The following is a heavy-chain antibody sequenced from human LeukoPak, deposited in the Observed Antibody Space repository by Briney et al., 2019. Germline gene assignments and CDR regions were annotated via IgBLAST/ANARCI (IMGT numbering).Heavy chain of an antibody. J-gene: IGHJ1*01. CDR2: INPDGRDT. CDR1: GFTFNRCW. CDR3: TSWGDTTAEYFQR. D-gene: IGHD2-21*02. V-gene: IGHV3-7*01. Sequence: GGSLRLSCVVSGFTFNRCWMDWVRQAPGKGLEWVAHINPDGRDTYYVDSVKGRFTISRDNAQNSMYLQMNSLRVEDTAVYYCTSWGDTTAEYFQRWGQGTLVTVSS.